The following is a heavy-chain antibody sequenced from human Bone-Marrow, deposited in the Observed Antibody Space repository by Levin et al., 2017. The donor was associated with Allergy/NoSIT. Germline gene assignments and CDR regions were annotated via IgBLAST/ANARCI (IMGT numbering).Heavy chain of an antibody. D-gene: IGHD5-12*01. CDR1: GYSLNSYA. V-gene: IGHV7-4-1*02. Sequence: GESLKISCKTSGYSLNSYAMNWVRQAPGQGLEWMGWINTNTQNPQYAQGFTGRFVFSWDTSVNTAYLQISSLKAEDTAVYYCATHGNSGNEFDFWGQGTLVTVSS. CDR3: ATHGNSGNEFDF. CDR2: INTNTQNP. J-gene: IGHJ4*02.